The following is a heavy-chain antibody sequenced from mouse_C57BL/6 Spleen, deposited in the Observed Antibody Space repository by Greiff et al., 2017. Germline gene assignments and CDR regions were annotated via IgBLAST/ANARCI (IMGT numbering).Heavy chain of an antibody. CDR3: ARRGVTTVSSGDYFDY. J-gene: IGHJ2*01. CDR1: GYAFSSSW. Sequence: QVTLKVSGPELVKPGASVKISCKASGYAFSSSWMNWVKQRPGKGLEWIGRIYPGDGDTNYNGKFKGKATLTADKSSSTAYMQLSSLTSEDSAVYFCARRGVTTVSSGDYFDYWGQGTTLTVSS. CDR2: IYPGDGDT. D-gene: IGHD1-1*01. V-gene: IGHV1-82*01.